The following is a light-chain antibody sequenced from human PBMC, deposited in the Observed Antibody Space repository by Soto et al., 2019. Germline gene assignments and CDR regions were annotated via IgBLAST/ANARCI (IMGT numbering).Light chain of an antibody. J-gene: IGKJ1*01. CDR2: NAA. CDR1: QPVSGW. Sequence: DIQMTQSPSTLSASVGDRVTLTCRASQPVSGWLAWYQQIPGKAPKLLIFNAATLNRGVSSRFSGRGFGTEFTLTISDLQPHDSAIYYCLNYNEYSRTFGQGTKVDIK. CDR3: LNYNEYSRT. V-gene: IGKV1-5*01.